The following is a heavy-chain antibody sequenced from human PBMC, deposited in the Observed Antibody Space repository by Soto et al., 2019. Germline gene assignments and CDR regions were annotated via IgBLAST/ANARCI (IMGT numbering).Heavy chain of an antibody. CDR2: IYSGDNT. J-gene: IGHJ4*02. D-gene: IGHD3-3*01. Sequence: GGSLRLSCAASGFTVSSSYMSWVRQAPGKGLEWVSVIYSGDNTYYADFVKGRFTISRDNSKNTLYLQMNSLRAEDTAVYYCARVFLDYYFDYWGQGTLVTVSS. V-gene: IGHV3-53*01. CDR1: GFTVSSSY. CDR3: ARVFLDYYFDY.